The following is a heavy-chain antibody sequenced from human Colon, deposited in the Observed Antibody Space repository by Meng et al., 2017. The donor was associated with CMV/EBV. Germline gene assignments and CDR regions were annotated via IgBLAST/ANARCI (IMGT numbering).Heavy chain of an antibody. V-gene: IGHV1-2*02. J-gene: IGHJ6*02. D-gene: IGHD1-14*01. CDR3: ARARSTGPHKNFYYYGMDV. CDR1: GYTFTSYG. CDR2: INPNIGVT. Sequence: ASVKVSCKASGYTFTSYGISWVRQAPGQGLEWMGWINPNIGVTKYAQKFQDRVTMTRDTSVTTGYMELSGLSSDDTAVYFCARARSTGPHKNFYYYGMDVWGQGTPVTVSS.